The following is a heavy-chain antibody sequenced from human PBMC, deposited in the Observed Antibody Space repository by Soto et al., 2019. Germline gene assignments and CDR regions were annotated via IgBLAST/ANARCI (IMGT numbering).Heavy chain of an antibody. J-gene: IGHJ6*02. CDR1: GFTFSSYA. CDR3: AKADYDFWSGYYRDYYYGMDV. D-gene: IGHD3-3*01. CDR2: ISGSGGST. V-gene: IGHV3-23*01. Sequence: SLRLSCAASGFTFSSYAMSWVRQAPGKGLEWVSAISGSGGSTYYADSVKGRFTISRDNSKNTLYLQMNSLRAEDTAVYYCAKADYDFWSGYYRDYYYGMDVWGQGTTVTVSS.